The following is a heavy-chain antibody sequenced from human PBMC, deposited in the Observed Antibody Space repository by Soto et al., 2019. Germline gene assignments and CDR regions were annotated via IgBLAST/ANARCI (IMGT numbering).Heavy chain of an antibody. Sequence: QVQLVQSGATVKSPGTSVKVSCKASGYTFINKDITWVRQAAGQGLEWMGWMDVRNDFAISAHKFKGSVTMTRNTSIDSAYMELSGLRPAGPAVYYCGRLDFWTRYAKGAFWFAPLGQGTLVNVSA. CDR1: GYTFINKD. J-gene: IGHJ5*02. CDR2: MDVRNDFA. CDR3: GRLDFWTRYAKGAFWFAP. V-gene: IGHV1-8*02. D-gene: IGHD2-8*01.